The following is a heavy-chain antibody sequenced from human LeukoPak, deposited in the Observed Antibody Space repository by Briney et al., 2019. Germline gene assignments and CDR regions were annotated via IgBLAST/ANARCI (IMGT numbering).Heavy chain of an antibody. V-gene: IGHV3-15*01. CDR2: IKSKTDGGTT. CDR3: TTEGYDILTGYYKDAFDI. CDR1: GFTFSNAW. J-gene: IGHJ3*02. Sequence: GGSLRLSCAASGFTFSNAWVSWVRQAPGKGLEWVGRIKSKTDGGTTDYAAPVKGRFTISRDDSKNTLYLQMNSLKTEDTAVYYCTTEGYDILTGYYKDAFDIWGQGTVVTVSS. D-gene: IGHD3-9*01.